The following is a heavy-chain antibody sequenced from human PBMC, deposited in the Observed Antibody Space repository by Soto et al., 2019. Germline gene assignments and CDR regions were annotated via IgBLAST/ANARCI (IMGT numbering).Heavy chain of an antibody. CDR2: IYYSGST. D-gene: IGHD3-3*01. CDR1: GGSISSGGYY. V-gene: IGHV4-31*03. J-gene: IGHJ5*02. Sequence: SETLSLTCTVSGGSISSGGYYWSWIRQHPGKGLEWIGYIYYSGSTYYNPSLKSRVTISVDTSKNQFSLKLSSVTAADTAVYYCARSLILEPPRGWFDPWGQGTLVTVSS. CDR3: ARSLILEPPRGWFDP.